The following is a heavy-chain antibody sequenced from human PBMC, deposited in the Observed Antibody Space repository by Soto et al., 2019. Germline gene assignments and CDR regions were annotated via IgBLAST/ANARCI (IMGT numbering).Heavy chain of an antibody. V-gene: IGHV4-59*12. CDR3: ARDRYCSTISCQGSVFAFDI. CDR1: GGSISSYY. Sequence: SETLSLTCTVSGGSISSYYWSWIRQPPGKGLEWIGYIYYSGSTNYNPSLKSRVTISRDNAKNSLFLQMNSLRAEDTAVYYCARDRYCSTISCQGSVFAFDIWSHGTMVTVSS. D-gene: IGHD2-2*01. J-gene: IGHJ3*02. CDR2: IYYSGST.